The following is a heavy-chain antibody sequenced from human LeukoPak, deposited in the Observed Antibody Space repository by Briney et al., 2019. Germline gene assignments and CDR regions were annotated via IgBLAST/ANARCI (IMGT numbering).Heavy chain of an antibody. CDR2: ISGSGGST. Sequence: GGSLRLSCAASGFTFSSYAMSWVRQAPGKVLEWVSAISGSGGSTYYADSVKGRFTISRDNSKNTLYLQMNSLRAEDTAVYYCAKDLLYDSSGYCFDYWGQGTLVTVSS. CDR1: GFTFSSYA. D-gene: IGHD3-22*01. V-gene: IGHV3-23*01. J-gene: IGHJ4*02. CDR3: AKDLLYDSSGYCFDY.